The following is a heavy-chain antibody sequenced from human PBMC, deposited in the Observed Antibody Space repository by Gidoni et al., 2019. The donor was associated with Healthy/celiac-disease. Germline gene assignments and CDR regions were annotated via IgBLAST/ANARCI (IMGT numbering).Heavy chain of an antibody. J-gene: IGHJ4*02. V-gene: IGHV3-23*01. CDR2: ISGSGGST. CDR1: GFTFSSYA. Sequence: EVQLLESGGGLVQPGGSLRLSCAASGFTFSSYAMSWVRQAPGKGLEWVSAISGSGGSTYYADSVKGRFTISRDNSKNTLYLQMNSLRAEDTAVYYCAKYIKRDSSGYYHELGFDYWGQGTLVTVSS. CDR3: AKYIKRDSSGYYHELGFDY. D-gene: IGHD3-22*01.